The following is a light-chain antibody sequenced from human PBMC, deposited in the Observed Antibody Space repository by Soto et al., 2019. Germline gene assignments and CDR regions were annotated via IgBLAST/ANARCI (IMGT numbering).Light chain of an antibody. Sequence: EIVLTQSPATLSLSPGERATLSCRASQSVGTYLAWYQQKPGQAPRLLIYDASNRATGIPARFSGGGSGTDFTLTISSLETEDFAVYYCQQRSNWPPMYTFGQGTKLEIK. CDR3: QQRSNWPPMYT. CDR1: QSVGTY. CDR2: DAS. J-gene: IGKJ2*01. V-gene: IGKV3-11*01.